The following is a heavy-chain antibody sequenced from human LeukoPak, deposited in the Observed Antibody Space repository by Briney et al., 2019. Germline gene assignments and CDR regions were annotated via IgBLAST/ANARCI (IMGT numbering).Heavy chain of an antibody. Sequence: ASVKVSCMASGGTFSSYAISWVRQAPGQGLEWMGRIIPILGIANYAQKFQGRVTITADKSTSTAYMELSSLRSEDTAVYYCARDPPVVVAARGHYYFDYWGQGTLVTVSS. CDR2: IIPILGIA. CDR3: ARDPPVVVAARGHYYFDY. CDR1: GGTFSSYA. D-gene: IGHD2-15*01. J-gene: IGHJ4*02. V-gene: IGHV1-69*04.